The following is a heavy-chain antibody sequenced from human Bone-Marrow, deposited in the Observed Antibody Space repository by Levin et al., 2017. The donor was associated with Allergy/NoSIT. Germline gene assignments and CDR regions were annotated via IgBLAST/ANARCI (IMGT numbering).Heavy chain of an antibody. CDR2: ISNIDGST. CDR3: AREGYTSGRAGAFDM. Sequence: GGSLRLSCATSGIIFKNSIIHWVRQAPGKGLECVSAISNIDGSTYYAYSVEDRFTISGDNSKNTVYLQMGSLRPEDTAVYSCAREGYTSGRAGAFDMWGQGTMVLVSS. V-gene: IGHV3-64*01. J-gene: IGHJ3*02. D-gene: IGHD6-19*01. CDR1: GIIFKNSI.